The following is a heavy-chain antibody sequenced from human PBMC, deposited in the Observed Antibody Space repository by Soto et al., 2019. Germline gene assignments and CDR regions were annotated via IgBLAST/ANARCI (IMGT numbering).Heavy chain of an antibody. CDR3: ARNSYYYDSSGDANPAGAFDI. CDR2: ISAYNGNT. J-gene: IGHJ3*02. D-gene: IGHD3-22*01. Sequence: ASVKVSCKASGYTFTSYGISWVRQAPGQGLEWMGWISAYNGNTNYAQKLQGRVTMTTDTSTSTAYMELRSLRSDDTAVYYCARNSYYYDSSGDANPAGAFDIWGQGTSVTVSS. V-gene: IGHV1-18*04. CDR1: GYTFTSYG.